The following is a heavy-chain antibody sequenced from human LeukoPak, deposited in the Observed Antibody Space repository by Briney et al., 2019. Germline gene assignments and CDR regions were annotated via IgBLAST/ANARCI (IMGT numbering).Heavy chain of an antibody. CDR2: ISSSSRTI. Sequence: GGSLRLSCGASGFTFSSYSMNWVRQAPGKGLEWVSYISSSSRTIYGADSVKGRFTISRDNAQNSLYLQMNSLRDEDTAVYYCARGDSSGYPYYFDYWGQGTLVTVSS. D-gene: IGHD3-22*01. CDR3: ARGDSSGYPYYFDY. J-gene: IGHJ4*02. CDR1: GFTFSSYS. V-gene: IGHV3-48*02.